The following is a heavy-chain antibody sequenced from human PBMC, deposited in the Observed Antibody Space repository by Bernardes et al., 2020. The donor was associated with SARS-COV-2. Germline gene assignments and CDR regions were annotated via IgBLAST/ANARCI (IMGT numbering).Heavy chain of an antibody. V-gene: IGHV4-34*01. CDR3: ARGRPNGYGSGRYFDY. J-gene: IGHJ4*02. D-gene: IGHD3-10*01. Sequence: SETLSLTRAVYGGSFSGYYWSWIRQPPGKGLEWIGEINHSGSTNYNPSLKSRVTISVDTSKNQFSLKLSSVTAADTAVYYCARGRPNGYGSGRYFDYGGQGTLVTVSS. CDR2: INHSGST. CDR1: GGSFSGYY.